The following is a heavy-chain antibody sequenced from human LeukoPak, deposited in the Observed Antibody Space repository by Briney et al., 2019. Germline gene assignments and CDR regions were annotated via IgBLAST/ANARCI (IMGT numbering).Heavy chain of an antibody. J-gene: IGHJ3*01. Sequence: PGGSLRLSCAASGFTFSSYWMHWVRQVPGKGLVWVSRMYTEGDTTSYADSVKGRFTTSRDNANNIVYLQMNSLRAEDTAIYYCARDMQLSTWGLGTMVTVSS. D-gene: IGHD3-16*02. V-gene: IGHV3-74*01. CDR3: ARDMQLST. CDR2: MYTEGDTT. CDR1: GFTFSSYW.